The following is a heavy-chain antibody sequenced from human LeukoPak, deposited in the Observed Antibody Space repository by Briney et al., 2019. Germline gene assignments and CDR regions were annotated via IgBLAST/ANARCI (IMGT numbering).Heavy chain of an antibody. V-gene: IGHV4-39*07. CDR3: ARGIRGYSYGLQFYYYGMDV. CDR2: IYYSGST. Sequence: SETLSLTCIVSGGSISSISSNNYHWGWIRQPPGKGLEWIGSIYYSGSTYYNPSLKSRVTISVDTSKNQFSLKLSSVTAADTAVYYCARGIRGYSYGLQFYYYGMDVWGQGTTVTVSS. J-gene: IGHJ6*02. D-gene: IGHD5-18*01. CDR1: GGSISSISSNNYH.